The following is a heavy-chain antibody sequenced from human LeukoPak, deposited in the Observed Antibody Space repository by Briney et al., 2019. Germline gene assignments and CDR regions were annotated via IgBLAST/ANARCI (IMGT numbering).Heavy chain of an antibody. CDR3: ARERSGNSVLDS. Sequence: SETLSLTCTVSGGSINSSYYYWGWIRQPPGKGLEWIGSIYYSGSTYYNPSLKSRVTISVDTSKNQFSLRLTSVTAADTAVYYCARERSGNSVLDSWGQGVLVTVSS. CDR1: GGSINSSYYY. CDR2: IYYSGST. V-gene: IGHV4-39*07. J-gene: IGHJ4*02. D-gene: IGHD5/OR15-5a*01.